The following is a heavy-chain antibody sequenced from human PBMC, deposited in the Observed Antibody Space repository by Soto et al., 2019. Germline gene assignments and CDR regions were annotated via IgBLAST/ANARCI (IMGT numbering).Heavy chain of an antibody. Sequence: ASVKVSCKASGYTFTSYAMHWVRQAPGQRLEWMGWINAGNGNTKYSQKFQGRVTITRDTSASTAYMELSSLRSEDTAVYYCAREVRGYSYGHNDAFDIWGQGTMVTVSS. CDR1: GYTFTSYA. V-gene: IGHV1-3*01. CDR2: INAGNGNT. J-gene: IGHJ3*02. CDR3: AREVRGYSYGHNDAFDI. D-gene: IGHD5-18*01.